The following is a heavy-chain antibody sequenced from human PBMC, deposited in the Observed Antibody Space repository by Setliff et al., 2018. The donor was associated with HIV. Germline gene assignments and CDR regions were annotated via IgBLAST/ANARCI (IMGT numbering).Heavy chain of an antibody. V-gene: IGHV4-39*02. Sequence: TLSLTCIVSGGYYSISSSTFYWVWIRQPPGKGLEWIGGISSSGSTYYNPSLKSRVTISVDTSKNHFSLNLNSVTAADTAVYYCARLSSRSHPNFDYWGQGTLVTVSS. CDR1: GGYYSISSSTFY. CDR3: ARLSSRSHPNFDY. D-gene: IGHD6-13*01. J-gene: IGHJ4*02. CDR2: ISSSGST.